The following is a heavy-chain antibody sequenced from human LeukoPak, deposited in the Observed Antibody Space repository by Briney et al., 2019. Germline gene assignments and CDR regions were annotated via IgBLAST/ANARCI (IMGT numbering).Heavy chain of an antibody. D-gene: IGHD5-18*01. V-gene: IGHV3-53*01. CDR2: IYSGGST. Sequence: GGSLRLSCAASGFTVSSNYMSWVRQAPGKGLEWVSVIYSGGSTYYADSVKGRFTISRDNSKNTLYLQMNSLRAEDTAVYYCARTPAMAPLYYYGMDVWGQGTTVTVSS. J-gene: IGHJ6*02. CDR3: ARTPAMAPLYYYGMDV. CDR1: GFTVSSNY.